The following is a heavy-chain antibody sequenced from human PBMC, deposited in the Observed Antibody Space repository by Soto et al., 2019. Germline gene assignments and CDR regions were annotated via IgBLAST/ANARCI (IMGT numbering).Heavy chain of an antibody. J-gene: IGHJ4*02. CDR1: GFTFSMYW. CDR2: INDDGIST. Sequence: GGSLRLSCAASGFTFSMYWMHWVRQVPGKGPEWVSRINDDGISTNYADSVKGRFTISRDNAKNTLYLQMNALRVEDTAAYYCTRGPRSTSTGTGAFWGQGTLVTVSS. D-gene: IGHD1-1*01. CDR3: TRGPRSTSTGTGAF. V-gene: IGHV3-74*01.